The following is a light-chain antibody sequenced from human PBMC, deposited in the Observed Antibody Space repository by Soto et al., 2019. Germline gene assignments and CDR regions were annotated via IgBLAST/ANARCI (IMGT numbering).Light chain of an antibody. CDR1: ESVSSN. CDR3: QLYNNWRLT. Sequence: EIVMTQSPATLSVSPGERATLSCRASESVSSNLAWYQQKPGQAPRVLIYGASTRATGIPARFSGSGSGTEFTLTISSLQSEDFAVYYCQLYNNWRLTFGGGAKVEIK. J-gene: IGKJ4*01. V-gene: IGKV3-15*01. CDR2: GAS.